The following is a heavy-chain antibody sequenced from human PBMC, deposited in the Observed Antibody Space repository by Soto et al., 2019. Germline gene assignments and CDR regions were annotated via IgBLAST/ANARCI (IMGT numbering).Heavy chain of an antibody. D-gene: IGHD3-22*01. CDR3: ARDLRRYYDSSGYHG. V-gene: IGHV3-21*01. CDR1: GFTFSSYS. CDR2: ISSSSSYI. Sequence: LRLSCAASGFTFSSYSMNLVRQAPGKGLEWVSSISSSSSYIYYADSVKGRFTISRDNAKNSLYLQMNSLRAEDTAVYYCARDLRRYYDSSGYHGWGQGTLVTVSS. J-gene: IGHJ4*02.